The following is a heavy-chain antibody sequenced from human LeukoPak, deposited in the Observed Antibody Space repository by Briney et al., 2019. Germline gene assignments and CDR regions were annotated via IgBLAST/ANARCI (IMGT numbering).Heavy chain of an antibody. J-gene: IGHJ5*02. Sequence: PSETLSLTCAVSGGSISSSNWWSWVRQPPGKGLEWIGEIYHSGSTNYNPSLKSRVTTSVDKSKNQFSLKLSSVTAADTAVYYCARDGQAGPIVVFPTGWFDPWGQGTLVTVSS. V-gene: IGHV4-4*02. CDR3: ARDGQAGPIVVFPTGWFDP. D-gene: IGHD2-2*01. CDR2: IYHSGST. CDR1: GGSISSSNW.